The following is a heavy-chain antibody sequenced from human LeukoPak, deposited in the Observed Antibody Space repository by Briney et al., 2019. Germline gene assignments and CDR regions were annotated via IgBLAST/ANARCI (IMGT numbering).Heavy chain of an antibody. V-gene: IGHV3-30-3*01. D-gene: IGHD6-6*01. J-gene: IGHJ4*02. CDR1: GFTFSSYA. CDR2: ISYDGSNK. Sequence: GGSLRLSCAASGFTFSSYAMHWVRQAPGKGLEWVAVISYDGSNKYYADSVKGRFTISRDNSKNTLYLQMNSLRAEDTAVYYCARTRVISWFDDWGQGTLVTVSS. CDR3: ARTRVISWFDD.